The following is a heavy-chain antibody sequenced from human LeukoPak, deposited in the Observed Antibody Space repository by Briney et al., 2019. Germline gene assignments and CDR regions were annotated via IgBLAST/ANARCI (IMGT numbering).Heavy chain of an antibody. CDR1: GGTFSSYA. V-gene: IGHV1-69*05. CDR2: IIPIFGTA. J-gene: IGHJ3*02. D-gene: IGHD3-22*01. Sequence: SVKVSCKASGGTFSSYAISWVRQAPGQGLEWMGGIIPIFGTANYAQKFQGRVTITTGESTSTAYMELSSLRSEDTAVYYCARQYLTYYYDSSAATGAFDIWGQGTMVTVSS. CDR3: ARQYLTYYYDSSAATGAFDI.